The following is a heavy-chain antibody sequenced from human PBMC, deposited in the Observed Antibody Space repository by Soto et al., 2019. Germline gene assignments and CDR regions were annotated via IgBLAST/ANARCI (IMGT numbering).Heavy chain of an antibody. J-gene: IGHJ6*02. CDR1: GFTVSSNY. V-gene: IGHV3-53*01. D-gene: IGHD3-3*01. CDR2: IYSGGST. CDR3: ARVPTIFGVVTTYSGMDV. Sequence: EVQLVESGGGLIQPGGSLRLSCAASGFTVSSNYMSWVRQAPGKGLEWVSVIYSGGSTYYADSVKGRFTISRDNSKNTLYLQMNSLRAEDMAVYYCARVPTIFGVVTTYSGMDVWGQGTTVTVSS.